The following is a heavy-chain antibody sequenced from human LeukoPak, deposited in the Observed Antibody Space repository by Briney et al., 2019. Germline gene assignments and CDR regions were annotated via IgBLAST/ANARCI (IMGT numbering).Heavy chain of an antibody. J-gene: IGHJ4*02. V-gene: IGHV3-23*01. Sequence: GGSLRLSCAASGFTFSSYAMSWVRQAPGKGLKWVSAISGSGGSTYYADSVKGRFTISRDNSKNTLYLQMNSLRAEDTAVYYCAKDMQAMDYYDSSGRYDYWGQGTLVTVSS. CDR2: ISGSGGST. D-gene: IGHD3-22*01. CDR1: GFTFSSYA. CDR3: AKDMQAMDYYDSSGRYDY.